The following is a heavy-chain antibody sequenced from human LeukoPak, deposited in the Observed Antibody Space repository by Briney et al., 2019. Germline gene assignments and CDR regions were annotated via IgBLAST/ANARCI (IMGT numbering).Heavy chain of an antibody. CDR1: GFTFDDYA. CDR3: AKDIGPNYDSSGYCMYY. J-gene: IGHJ4*02. CDR2: ISWNSGSI. V-gene: IGHV3-9*01. Sequence: PGGSLRLPCAASGFTFDDYAMHWVRQAPGKGLEWVSGISWNSGSIGYADSVKGRFTISRDNAKNSLYLQMNSLRAEDTALYYCAKDIGPNYDSSGYCMYYWGQGTLVTVSS. D-gene: IGHD3-22*01.